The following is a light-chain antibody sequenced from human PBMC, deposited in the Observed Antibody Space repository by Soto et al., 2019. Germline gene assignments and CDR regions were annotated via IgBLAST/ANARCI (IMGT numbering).Light chain of an antibody. CDR3: CSYTNSAYV. V-gene: IGLV2-11*01. CDR1: SSDVGAYNY. CDR2: DVS. Sequence: QSALTQPRSVSGSPGQSVTISCTGTSSDVGAYNYVSWYQQHPAKAPNLMIYDVSKRPSGVPDRFSGSKSGNTASLTTSGLQAEDEGDYYCCSYTNSAYVFGTGTKLTVL. J-gene: IGLJ1*01.